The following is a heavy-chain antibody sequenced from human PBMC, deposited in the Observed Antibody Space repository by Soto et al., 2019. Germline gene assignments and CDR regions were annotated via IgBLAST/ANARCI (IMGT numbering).Heavy chain of an antibody. CDR2: IDPSDSYT. CDR3: ARRAWIGGYYDRSGYYYSGGPYYFDY. J-gene: IGHJ4*02. Sequence: GESLKISCKGSGYSFTSYWISWVRQMPGKGLEWMGRIDPSDSYTNYSPSFQGHVTISADKSISTAYLQWSSLKASDTAMYYCARRAWIGGYYDRSGYYYSGGPYYFDYWGQGTLVTVSS. CDR1: GYSFTSYW. D-gene: IGHD3-22*01. V-gene: IGHV5-10-1*01.